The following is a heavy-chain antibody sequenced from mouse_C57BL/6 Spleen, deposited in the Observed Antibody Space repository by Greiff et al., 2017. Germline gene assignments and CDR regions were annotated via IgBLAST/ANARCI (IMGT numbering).Heavy chain of an antibody. D-gene: IGHD1-1*01. CDR1: GYTFTSYW. J-gene: IGHJ2*01. CDR2: IDPSDSYT. Sequence: QVQLQQPGAELVMPGASVKLSCKASGYTFTSYWMHWVKQRPGQGLEWIGAIDPSDSYTNYNQKFKGKSTLTVDKSSSTAYMQLSSLTSEDSAVYDCARKSATTEEYYCDYWGQGTTLTVSS. CDR3: ARKSATTEEYYCDY. V-gene: IGHV1-69*01.